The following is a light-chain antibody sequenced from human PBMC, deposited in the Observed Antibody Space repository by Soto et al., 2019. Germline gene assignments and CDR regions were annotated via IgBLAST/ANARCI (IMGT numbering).Light chain of an antibody. CDR2: GAS. V-gene: IGKV3-20*01. CDR1: QSVTSTY. Sequence: ESVLTQSPGTLSLSPGERATLSCRASQSVTSTYLAWYQQKPGQAPRLLIYGASSRATGIPDRFSGSGSGTAFTLTISRLEPEDFAMYYCQQYGSSPRAFGQGTKVEIK. CDR3: QQYGSSPRA. J-gene: IGKJ1*01.